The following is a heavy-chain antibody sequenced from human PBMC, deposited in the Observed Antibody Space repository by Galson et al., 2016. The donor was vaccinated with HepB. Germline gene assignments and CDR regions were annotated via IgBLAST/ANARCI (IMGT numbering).Heavy chain of an antibody. CDR1: GGTFRSYA. CDR2: VVPIFNTT. V-gene: IGHV1-69*01. D-gene: IGHD3-3*01. CDR3: AIEGDRITLFGVVPV. Sequence: CKASGGTFRSYAVRWVRQAPGQGLEWMGGVVPIFNTTIYAQKFQGRVTVTADESTSTAYMELSSLRSEDTAVYYCAIEGDRITLFGVVPVWGQGTLVTVSS. J-gene: IGHJ4*02.